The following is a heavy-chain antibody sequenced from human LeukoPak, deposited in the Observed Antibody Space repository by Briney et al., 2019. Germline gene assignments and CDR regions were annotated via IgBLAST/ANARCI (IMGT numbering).Heavy chain of an antibody. Sequence: PSETLSPTCSVSGGSISSYYGSWIREPAGKGLEGIGRIWTSGSTTYSPPLKSRVPMSVETSKNQFSLKLSSVTAADTAVYYCASEGGSITIFGVVDWFDPWGQGTLVTVSS. V-gene: IGHV4-4*07. D-gene: IGHD3-3*01. CDR1: GGSISSYY. J-gene: IGHJ5*02. CDR2: IWTSGST. CDR3: ASEGGSITIFGVVDWFDP.